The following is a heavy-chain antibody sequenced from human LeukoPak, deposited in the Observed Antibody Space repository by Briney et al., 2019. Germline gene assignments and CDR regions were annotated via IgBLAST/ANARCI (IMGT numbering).Heavy chain of an antibody. CDR3: AKDLDAFDI. Sequence: GGSLRLSCAASGFTFDDYAMPWVRQAPGKGLEWVSGISWNSGSIGYADSVKGRFTISRDNAKNSLYLQMNSLRAEDTALYYCAKDLDAFDIWGQGTMVTVSS. CDR2: ISWNSGSI. CDR1: GFTFDDYA. J-gene: IGHJ3*02. V-gene: IGHV3-9*01.